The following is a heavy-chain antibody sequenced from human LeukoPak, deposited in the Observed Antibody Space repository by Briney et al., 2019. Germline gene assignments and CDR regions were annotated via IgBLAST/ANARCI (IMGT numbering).Heavy chain of an antibody. CDR3: ARGGDDSGTYYLDY. CDR1: GFTFSSST. CDR2: ISYDGSNK. V-gene: IGHV3-30-3*01. J-gene: IGHJ4*02. D-gene: IGHD3-10*01. Sequence: PGRSLRLSCAASGFTFSSSTMHWVRQAPGKGLEWVAVISYDGSNKYYADSVKGRFTFSRDNSKNTLYLQMNRLRAEDTAVYFCARGGDDSGTYYLDYWGQGTLVTVSS.